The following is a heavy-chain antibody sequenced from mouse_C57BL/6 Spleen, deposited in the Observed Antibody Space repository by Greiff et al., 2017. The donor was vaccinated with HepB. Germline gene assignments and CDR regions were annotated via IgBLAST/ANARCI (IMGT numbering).Heavy chain of an antibody. Sequence: VQLQQPGAELVKPGASVKVSCKASGYTFTSYWMHWVKQRPGQGLEWIGRIHPSDSDTNYNQKFKGKATLTVDKSSSTAYMQISSLTSEDSAVYYCAVSTMITSVFDYWGQGTTLTVSS. V-gene: IGHV1-74*01. D-gene: IGHD2-4*01. CDR1: GYTFTSYW. J-gene: IGHJ2*01. CDR3: AVSTMITSVFDY. CDR2: IHPSDSDT.